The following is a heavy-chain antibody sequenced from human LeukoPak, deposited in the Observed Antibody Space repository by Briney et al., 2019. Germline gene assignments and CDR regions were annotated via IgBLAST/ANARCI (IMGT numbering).Heavy chain of an antibody. D-gene: IGHD3-10*01. V-gene: IGHV1-69*04. CDR3: AREAGFGEFDFDY. CDR1: GGTFSSFA. J-gene: IGHJ4*02. CDR2: IIPILKIA. Sequence: GASVKVSCKTSGGTFSSFAVSWVRQAPGQGLEWMGRIIPILKIAKYAQKFQGRVTITADTATTTAYMELTSLRSEDTAVYYCAREAGFGEFDFDYWGQGTLVTVSS.